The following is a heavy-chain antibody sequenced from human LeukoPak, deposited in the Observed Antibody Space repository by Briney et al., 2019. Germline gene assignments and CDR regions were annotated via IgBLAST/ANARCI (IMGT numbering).Heavy chain of an antibody. CDR3: AKGATPFYYDDGQSYFDS. Sequence: QTGGSLRLSCVASGFTFNNYAMHWVRQAPGKGLEWVSSISDDVATTYYADSVKGRLTTSRDKSKNTLYLQMNSLRADDTAAYYCAKGATPFYYDDGQSYFDSWGLGTLVTVSS. J-gene: IGHJ4*02. CDR2: ISDDVATT. CDR1: GFTFNNYA. D-gene: IGHD3-22*01. V-gene: IGHV3-23*01.